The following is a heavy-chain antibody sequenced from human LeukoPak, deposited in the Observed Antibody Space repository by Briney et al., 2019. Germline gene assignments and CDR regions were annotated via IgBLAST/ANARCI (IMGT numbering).Heavy chain of an antibody. CDR3: ARQRRIVGATLALNWFDP. Sequence: SQTLSLTCAVSGGSTSSGGYSWSWIRQPPGKGLEWIGYIYHSGSTYYNPSLKSRVTISVDTSKNQFSLKLSSVTAADTAVYYCARQRRIVGATLALNWFDPWGQGTLVTVSS. CDR2: IYHSGST. CDR1: GGSTSSGGYS. V-gene: IGHV4-30-2*01. J-gene: IGHJ5*02. D-gene: IGHD1-26*01.